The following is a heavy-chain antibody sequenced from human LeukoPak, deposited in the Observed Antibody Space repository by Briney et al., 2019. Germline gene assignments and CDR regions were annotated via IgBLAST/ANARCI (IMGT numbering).Heavy chain of an antibody. J-gene: IGHJ4*02. CDR3: AIRDGGHFDY. D-gene: IGHD3-16*01. CDR1: GFTFSSYG. Sequence: GGSLRLSCAASGFTFSSYGIHWVRQAPGKGLEWVAVISYDGSNKYYADSVKGRFTISRDNSKNTLYLQMNSLRAEDTAVYYCAIRDGGHFDYWGRGNLVTVSS. CDR2: ISYDGSNK. V-gene: IGHV3-30*03.